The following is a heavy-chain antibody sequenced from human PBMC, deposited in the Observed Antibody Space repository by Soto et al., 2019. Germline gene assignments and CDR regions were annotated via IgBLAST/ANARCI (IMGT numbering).Heavy chain of an antibody. Sequence: ASVKVSCKASGGTFSSYAISWVRQAPGQGLEWMGGIIPIFGTANYAQRFQGRVTITADESTSTAYMELSSLRSEDTAVYYCASNKGYYYYGMDFWGQGTTVTVSS. CDR1: GGTFSSYA. J-gene: IGHJ6*02. CDR3: ASNKGYYYYGMDF. CDR2: IIPIFGTA. V-gene: IGHV1-69*13.